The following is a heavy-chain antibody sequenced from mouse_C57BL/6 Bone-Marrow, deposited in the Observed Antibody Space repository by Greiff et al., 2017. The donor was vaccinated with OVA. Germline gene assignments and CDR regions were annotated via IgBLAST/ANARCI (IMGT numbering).Heavy chain of an antibody. Sequence: EVKLMESGAELVRPGASVKLSCTASGFNIKDDYMHWVKQRPEQGLEWIGWIDPENGDTEYASKFQGKATITADTSSNTAYLQLSSLTSEDTAVYYCTTGDSHYFDYWGQGTTLTVSS. J-gene: IGHJ2*01. CDR1: GFNIKDDY. CDR2: IDPENGDT. V-gene: IGHV14-4*01. CDR3: TTGDSHYFDY.